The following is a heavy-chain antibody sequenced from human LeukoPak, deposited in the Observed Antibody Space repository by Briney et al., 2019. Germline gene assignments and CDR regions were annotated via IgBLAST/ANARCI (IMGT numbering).Heavy chain of an antibody. V-gene: IGHV3-48*04. CDR2: IASTSSTI. CDR3: ARDDYSNSLDF. CDR1: GFTFSSYN. Sequence: GGSLRLSCAASGFTFSSYNMNWVRQAPGKGLEWVSYIASTSSTIYYADSEKRRFTISRDNAKNSLYLQMHSLRAEDTAVYYCARDDYSNSLDFWGQGTLVTVSS. J-gene: IGHJ4*02. D-gene: IGHD4-11*01.